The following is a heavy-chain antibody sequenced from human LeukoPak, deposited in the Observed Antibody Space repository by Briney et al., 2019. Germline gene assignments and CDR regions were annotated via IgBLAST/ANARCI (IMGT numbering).Heavy chain of an antibody. D-gene: IGHD2-15*01. V-gene: IGHV1-69*06. CDR1: GGTFSSYA. CDR3: ARGVLLTFDP. Sequence: GASVKVSCKASGGTFSSYAISWVRQAPGQGLEWMGGIIPIFGTTHYAQKFQDRVTITADKSTSTAYMELSSLRAEDTAVYYCARGVLLTFDPWGQGTLVTVSS. J-gene: IGHJ5*02. CDR2: IIPIFGTT.